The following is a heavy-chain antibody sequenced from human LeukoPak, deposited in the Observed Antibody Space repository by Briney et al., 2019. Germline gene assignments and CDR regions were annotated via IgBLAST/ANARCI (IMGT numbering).Heavy chain of an antibody. CDR3: ARLPRIAVAVGYFDY. V-gene: IGHV4-39*01. CDR2: INYSGST. Sequence: SETLSLTCTVSGGSITSTSYYWGWIRQPPGQGLEWIGSINYSGSTYYNPSPKSRLTISVDTSKNQSSLKLSSVTAADTSVYYCARLPRIAVAVGYFDYWGQGTLVTVSS. J-gene: IGHJ4*02. D-gene: IGHD6-19*01. CDR1: GGSITSTSYY.